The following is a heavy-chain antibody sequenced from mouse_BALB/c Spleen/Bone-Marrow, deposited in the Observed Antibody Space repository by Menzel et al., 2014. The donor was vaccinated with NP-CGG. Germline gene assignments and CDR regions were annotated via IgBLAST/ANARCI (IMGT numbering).Heavy chain of an antibody. J-gene: IGHJ3*01. CDR3: ARGGYGYLFAY. CDR1: GYTFNSYW. V-gene: IGHV1-9*01. CDR2: ILPGSGST. D-gene: IGHD1-2*01. Sequence: VQLQESGAELMKPGASVKISCKATGYTFNSYWIEWVKQRPGHGLEWIGEILPGSGSTNYNEKFKGKATFTTDTSSNTAYMQLSSLTSEDSAVYYCARGGYGYLFAYWGRGTLVTVSA.